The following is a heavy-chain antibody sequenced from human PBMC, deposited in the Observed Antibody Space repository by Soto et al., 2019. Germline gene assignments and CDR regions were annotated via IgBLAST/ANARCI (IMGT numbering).Heavy chain of an antibody. V-gene: IGHV6-1*01. CDR3: ARDHSGPNYNILTGYDDNWFDP. CDR2: TYYRSKWYN. Sequence: PSQTLSLTCAISGDSVSSNSAAWNWIRQSPSRGLEWLGRTYYRSKWYNDYAVSVKSRITINPDTSKNQFSLQLNSVTPEDTAVYYCARDHSGPNYNILTGYDDNWFDPWGQGTLVTVSS. D-gene: IGHD3-9*01. J-gene: IGHJ5*02. CDR1: GDSVSSNSAA.